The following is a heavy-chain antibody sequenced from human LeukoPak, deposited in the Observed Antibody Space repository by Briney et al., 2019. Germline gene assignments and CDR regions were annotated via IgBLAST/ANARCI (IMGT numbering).Heavy chain of an antibody. CDR1: GFTFSSHA. V-gene: IGHV3-23*01. J-gene: IGHJ6*03. CDR2: ISGSGDNT. CDR3: ACTAYYYYYLDV. Sequence: GRSLRLSCAASGFTFSSHAMSWVRQAPGEGLEWVSAISGSGDNTYYADSVKGRFTISRDNSKNTLYLHMSSLRAEDTAVYYCACTAYYYYYLDVWGKGTTVTVSS. D-gene: IGHD5-18*01.